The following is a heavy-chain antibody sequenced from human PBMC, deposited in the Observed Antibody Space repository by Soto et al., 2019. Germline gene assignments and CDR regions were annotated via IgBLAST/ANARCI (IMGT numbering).Heavy chain of an antibody. CDR2: IYYSGST. J-gene: IGHJ4*02. CDR3: ARHDWNGVDY. CDR1: GGSISRNSYY. Sequence: QMQLQESGPGLVKPSETLSLTCTVSGGSISRNSYYWGWIRQPPGKGLEWIGSIYYSGSTYYNPSLKSRVTISVRTSNNQFSLKLSSVTAADTAVYYCARHDWNGVDYWGQGTLVPVSS. V-gene: IGHV4-39*01. D-gene: IGHD1-1*01.